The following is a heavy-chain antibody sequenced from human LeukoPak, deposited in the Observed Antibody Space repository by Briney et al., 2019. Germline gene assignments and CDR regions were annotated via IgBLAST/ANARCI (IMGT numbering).Heavy chain of an antibody. CDR2: IYYSGST. V-gene: IGHV4-39*01. Sequence: TPSETLSLTCTVSGGSISSSSYYWGWIRQPPGKGLEWIGSIYYSGSTYYNPSLKSRVTISVDTSKNQFSLKLSSVTAADTAVYYCARLKRFGWAHRGYCSSTSCPQVNDAFDIWGQGTTVTVSS. CDR1: GGSISSSSYY. D-gene: IGHD2-2*01. CDR3: ARLKRFGWAHRGYCSSTSCPQVNDAFDI. J-gene: IGHJ3*02.